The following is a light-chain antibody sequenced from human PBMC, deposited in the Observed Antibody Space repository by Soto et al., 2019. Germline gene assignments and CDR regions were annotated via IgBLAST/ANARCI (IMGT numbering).Light chain of an antibody. CDR2: KAS. CDR3: QQYNSYSRT. J-gene: IGKJ1*01. Sequence: DIQMTQSPSTLSASVGDRVTITCRASQSISSWLAWYQQKPGKAPKLLIYKASSLESGVPSRFRGRGSGTEFTLTISSLQPDDFATYFCQQYNSYSRTFGQGTKVEIK. V-gene: IGKV1-5*03. CDR1: QSISSW.